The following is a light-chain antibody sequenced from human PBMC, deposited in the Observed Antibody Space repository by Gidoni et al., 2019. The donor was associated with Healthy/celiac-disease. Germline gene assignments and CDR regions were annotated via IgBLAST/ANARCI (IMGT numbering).Light chain of an antibody. V-gene: IGKV1-6*01. CDR1: QGIRND. CDR3: LQDYNYPYT. Sequence: AIQMTQSPSSLSASVGDRVTITCRASQGIRNDLGWYQQKQGKAPKLLIYAASSLQSGVPSRFSGSGSGKDFTLTISSLQPEDFATYYCLQDYNYPYTFGQGTKLEIK. J-gene: IGKJ2*01. CDR2: AAS.